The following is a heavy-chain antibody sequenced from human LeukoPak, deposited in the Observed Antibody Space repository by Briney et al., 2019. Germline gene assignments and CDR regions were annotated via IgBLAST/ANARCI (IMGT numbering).Heavy chain of an antibody. J-gene: IGHJ6*03. CDR1: GLTFSSYW. V-gene: IGHV3-7*01. CDR2: IKQDGSEK. Sequence: GGSLRLSCAASGLTFSSYWMSWVRQAPGKGLEWVAHIKQDGSEKYYVDSVKGRFTISRDNAKNSLYLQMNSLRAEDTAVYYCARGGDDYYYMHVWGKGTTVTVS. CDR3: ARGGDDYYYMHV.